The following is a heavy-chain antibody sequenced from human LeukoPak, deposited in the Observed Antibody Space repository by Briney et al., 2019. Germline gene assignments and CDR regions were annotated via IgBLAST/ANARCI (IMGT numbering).Heavy chain of an antibody. D-gene: IGHD2-15*01. V-gene: IGHV3-21*05. CDR1: GFTFSSYS. Sequence: GGSLRLSCAASGFTFSSYSMNWVRQAPGKGLEWVSYISSSSSYIYYADSVKGRFTISRDNAKNSLYLQMNSLRAEDTAVYYCAKDLLLLQFYFDYWGQGTLVTVSS. CDR3: AKDLLLLQFYFDY. CDR2: ISSSSSYI. J-gene: IGHJ4*02.